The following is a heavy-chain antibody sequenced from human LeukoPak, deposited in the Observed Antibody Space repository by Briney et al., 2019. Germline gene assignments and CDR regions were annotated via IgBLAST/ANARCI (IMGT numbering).Heavy chain of an antibody. V-gene: IGHV4-39*07. D-gene: IGHD3-22*01. CDR3: ARVRGYYYDSSGFYLGYYFDY. J-gene: IGHJ4*02. CDR1: GGSISSSSYY. CDR2: IHYSGST. Sequence: PSETLSLTCTVSGGSISSSSYYWGWIRQPPGKGLEWIGSIHYSGSTYHNPSLKSRVTISVDTSKNQFSLKLSSVTAADTAVYYCARVRGYYYDSSGFYLGYYFDYWGQGTLVTVSS.